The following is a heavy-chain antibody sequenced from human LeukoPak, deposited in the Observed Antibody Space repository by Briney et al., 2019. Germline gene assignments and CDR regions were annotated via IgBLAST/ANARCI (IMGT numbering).Heavy chain of an antibody. CDR1: GFTFSNYW. V-gene: IGHV3-7*03. Sequence: GESLRLSCAASGFTFSNYWMSWVRQAPGKGLEWVANIRQDGNEKYYVGSVRGRFTISRDNAKNSLYLQMNSLRAEDTAVYYCARHYDILTGTFPYYWGQGTLVTVSS. CDR3: ARHYDILTGTFPYY. CDR2: IRQDGNEK. D-gene: IGHD3-9*01. J-gene: IGHJ4*02.